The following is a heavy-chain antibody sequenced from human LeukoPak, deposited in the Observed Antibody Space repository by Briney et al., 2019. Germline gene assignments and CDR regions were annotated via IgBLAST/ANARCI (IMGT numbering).Heavy chain of an antibody. V-gene: IGHV3-23*01. CDR2: NTGSCGST. D-gene: IGHD3-3*01. CDR3: AEDGYRDFWSGYPGSFGFDP. CDR1: GFTFSSYA. J-gene: IGHJ5*02. Sequence: GGPQRLSCAASGFTFSSYAMSWLRQAPGEVLEWVSANTGSCGSTYYADSVKGLFTISRDNSNNTLYLQMKSLRAEDKAVYYCAEDGYRDFWSGYPGSFGFDPWGQAAMVTVCS.